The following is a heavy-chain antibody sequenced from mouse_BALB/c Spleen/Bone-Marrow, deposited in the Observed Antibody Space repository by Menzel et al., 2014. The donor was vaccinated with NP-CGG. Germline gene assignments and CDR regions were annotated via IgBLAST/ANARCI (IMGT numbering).Heavy chain of an antibody. Sequence: EVNLVDSGPGLVKPSQSLSLTCTVTGCSITSDYAWNWIRQFPGDKLEWMGYINYSGFTTYNPSLKSRISITRDTSKNQFFLQLNSVTTEDAATYYCAREGDSAFAYWGQGTLVTVSA. CDR1: GCSITSDYA. D-gene: IGHD2-13*01. CDR2: INYSGFT. CDR3: AREGDSAFAY. J-gene: IGHJ3*01. V-gene: IGHV3-2*02.